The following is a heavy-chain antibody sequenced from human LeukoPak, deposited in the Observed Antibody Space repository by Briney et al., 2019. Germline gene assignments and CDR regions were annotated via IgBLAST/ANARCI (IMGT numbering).Heavy chain of an antibody. D-gene: IGHD3-22*01. J-gene: IGHJ4*02. V-gene: IGHV3-66*02. CDR3: AREGAYYYDSSGYWGKLVY. CDR2: IDSGDRT. Sequence: PGGSLRLSCAASGFTVSSNYMNWVRQAPGKGLEWVSVIDSGDRTYYADSVKGRFTISRDNSKNTLYLQMNSLRAEDTAVYYCAREGAYYYDSSGYWGKLVYWGQGTLVTVSS. CDR1: GFTVSSNY.